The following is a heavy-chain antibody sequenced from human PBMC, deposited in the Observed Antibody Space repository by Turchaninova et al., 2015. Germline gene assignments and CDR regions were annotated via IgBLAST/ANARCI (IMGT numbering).Heavy chain of an antibody. D-gene: IGHD6-6*01. J-gene: IGHJ4*02. Sequence: VQLVESGGGVVQPGRSLRLSCAASGFTFSSYGMHWVRQAPGKGLEWVAFISYDGSKKYYADSVKGRFTISRDNSKNTLYLQMNSLRAEDTAVYYCAKFSSSSSDFDYWGQGTLVTVSS. CDR3: AKFSSSSSDFDY. V-gene: IGHV3-30*18. CDR2: ISYDGSKK. CDR1: GFTFSSYG.